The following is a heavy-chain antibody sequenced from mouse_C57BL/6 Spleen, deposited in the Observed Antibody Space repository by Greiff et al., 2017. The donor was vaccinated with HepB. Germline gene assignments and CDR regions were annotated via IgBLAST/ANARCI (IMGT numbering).Heavy chain of an antibody. CDR1: GYTFTSYG. J-gene: IGHJ2*01. CDR3: ARSGVPGYFDY. CDR2: IYPRSGNT. Sequence: VQLQQSGAELARPGASVKLSCKASGYTFTSYGISWVKQRTGQGLEWIGEIYPRSGNTYFNEKFKGKATLTADKSSSTAYMELRSLTSEDSAVYFCARSGVPGYFDYWGQGTTLTVSS. D-gene: IGHD3-1*01. V-gene: IGHV1-81*01.